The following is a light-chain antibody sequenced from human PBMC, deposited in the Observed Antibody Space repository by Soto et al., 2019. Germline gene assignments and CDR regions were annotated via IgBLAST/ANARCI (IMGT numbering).Light chain of an antibody. Sequence: SVLTLPASVSGSPGQSITLSCTGTTSDIGRYTHVSWYPQYPGKAPKLMIYEVSDRASGVSNLFSASNSGNTASLSISGLXAEDEAAYCFNAYTSSSPPYVFGTGTKVTVL. CDR2: EVS. CDR1: TSDIGRYTH. J-gene: IGLJ1*01. V-gene: IGLV2-14*01. CDR3: NAYTSSSPPYV.